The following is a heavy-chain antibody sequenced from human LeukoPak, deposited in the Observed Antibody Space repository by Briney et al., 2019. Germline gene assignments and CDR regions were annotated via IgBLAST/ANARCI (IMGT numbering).Heavy chain of an antibody. D-gene: IGHD3-10*01. CDR1: GFTFSSYA. CDR3: ARDPEVQVPFLTLSGAFDI. Sequence: GGSLRLSCAASGFTFSSYAMHWVRQAPGKGLEWVAVISYDGSNKYYADSVKGRFTISRDNSKNTLYLQMNSLRAEDTAVYYCARDPEVQVPFLTLSGAFDIWGQGTMVTVSS. CDR2: ISYDGSNK. J-gene: IGHJ3*02. V-gene: IGHV3-30*01.